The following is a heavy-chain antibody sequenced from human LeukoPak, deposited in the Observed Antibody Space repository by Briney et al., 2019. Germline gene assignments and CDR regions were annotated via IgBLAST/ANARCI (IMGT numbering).Heavy chain of an antibody. CDR3: ARGAIDVYSRTRRLDY. J-gene: IGHJ4*02. D-gene: IGHD4-11*01. CDR2: IYSGGST. V-gene: IGHV3-53*01. CDR1: GLTVSSNY. Sequence: GGSLRLSCAASGLTVSSNYMSWVRQAPGRGLEWVSVIYSGGSTYYADSVKGRFTISRDTSNSTLYLQMNSLGAEDTAVYYCARGAIDVYSRTRRLDYWGQGTLVTVSS.